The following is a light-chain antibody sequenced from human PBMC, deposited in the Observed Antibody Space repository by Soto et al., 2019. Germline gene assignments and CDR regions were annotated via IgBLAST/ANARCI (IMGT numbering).Light chain of an antibody. CDR1: QTISYW. Sequence: DIQMTQSPSTLPASVGDRVTIICRASQTISYWLAWYQQKPGKAPKLLIYKASTLESGVPARFSGSGSGTEFTLTITSLQPDDFATYYCQHYNSYPLTFGGGTKVEIK. CDR3: QHYNSYPLT. V-gene: IGKV1-5*03. J-gene: IGKJ4*01. CDR2: KAS.